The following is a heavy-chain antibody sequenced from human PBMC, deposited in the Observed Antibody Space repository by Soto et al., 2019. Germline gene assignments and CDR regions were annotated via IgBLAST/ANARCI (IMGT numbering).Heavy chain of an antibody. D-gene: IGHD2-15*01. Sequence: PSGTLSLSCTVSGGAVSSYYWSWIRQPPGKGLEWIGYIYYSGSTNYNPSLKSRVTISVDTSKNQFSLKLSSVTAADTAVYYCARGGEVVVAATGRDYYYYMDVWGKGTTVTVSS. CDR2: IYYSGST. CDR1: GGAVSSYY. J-gene: IGHJ6*03. CDR3: ARGGEVVVAATGRDYYYYMDV. V-gene: IGHV4-59*08.